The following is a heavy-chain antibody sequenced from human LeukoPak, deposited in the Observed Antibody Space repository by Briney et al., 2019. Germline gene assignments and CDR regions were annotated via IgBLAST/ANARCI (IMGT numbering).Heavy chain of an antibody. CDR1: GFSFMNAW. J-gene: IGHJ4*02. V-gene: IGHV3-15*01. CDR2: IKSNAGGGTP. Sequence: KLGGSLRLSCAASGFSFMNAWMIWVRQAPGKGLEWVGRIKSNAGGGTPDYAAPARGRFTISRDDSKNTLYLQMNSLKTEDTAVYYCTTFYHEYSPYWGRGTLVTASS. D-gene: IGHD2/OR15-2a*01. CDR3: TTFYHEYSPY.